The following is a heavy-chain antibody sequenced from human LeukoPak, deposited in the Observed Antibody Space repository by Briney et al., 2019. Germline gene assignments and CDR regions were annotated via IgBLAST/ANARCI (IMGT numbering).Heavy chain of an antibody. D-gene: IGHD6-13*01. CDR3: ARVRYSNSWYLVDY. CDR1: GFTFNSYV. J-gene: IGHJ4*02. CDR2: ISSDGSQK. V-gene: IGHV3-30-3*01. Sequence: GGSLRLSCSASGFTFNSYVMHWVRQAPGKGLEWVAIISSDGSQKFYADSVKGRFTISRDNSKNTLYLQMDSLRAEDTAVYYCARVRYSNSWYLVDYWGQGTLVTVSS.